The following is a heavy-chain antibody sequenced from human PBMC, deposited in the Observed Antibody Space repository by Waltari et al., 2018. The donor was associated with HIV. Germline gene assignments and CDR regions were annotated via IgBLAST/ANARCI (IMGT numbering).Heavy chain of an antibody. CDR1: GGSISSSSYY. V-gene: IGHV4-39*01. CDR3: ARHGMVRGVITPNWFDP. CDR2: IYYSGST. Sequence: QLQLQESGPGLVKPSETLSLTCTVSGGSISSSSYYWGWIRQPPGKGLEWIGSIYYSGSTYYNPSLKSRVTISVDTSKNQFSLKLSSVTAADTAVYYCARHGMVRGVITPNWFDPWGQGTLVTVSS. J-gene: IGHJ5*02. D-gene: IGHD3-10*01.